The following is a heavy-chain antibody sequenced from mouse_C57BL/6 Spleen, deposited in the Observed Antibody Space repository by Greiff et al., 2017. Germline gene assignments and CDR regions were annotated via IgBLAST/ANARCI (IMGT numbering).Heavy chain of an antibody. CDR2: IYPGDGDT. CDR1: GYAFSSYW. CDR3: ANYYGSRFAY. Sequence: VKLMESGAELVKPGASVKISCKASGYAFSSYWMNWVKQRPGKGLEWIGQIYPGDGDTNYNGKFKGKAPLTADKSSSTAYMQLSSLTSEDSAVYFCANYYGSRFAYWGQGTLVTVSA. D-gene: IGHD1-1*01. J-gene: IGHJ3*01. V-gene: IGHV1-80*01.